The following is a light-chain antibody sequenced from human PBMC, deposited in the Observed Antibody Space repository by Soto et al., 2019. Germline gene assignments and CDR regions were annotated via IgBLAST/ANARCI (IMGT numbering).Light chain of an antibody. CDR3: AAWDDSLNGRV. CDR1: KSNIGSNT. Sequence: QSVLTQPPSASGTPGQRVTISCSGSKSNIGSNTVNWYQQLPGTAPKLLLYYDNLRPSGVPDRISGSKSGTSASLAISGLQSDDEADYYCAAWDDSLNGRVFGTGTKVTVL. J-gene: IGLJ1*01. CDR2: YDN. V-gene: IGLV1-44*01.